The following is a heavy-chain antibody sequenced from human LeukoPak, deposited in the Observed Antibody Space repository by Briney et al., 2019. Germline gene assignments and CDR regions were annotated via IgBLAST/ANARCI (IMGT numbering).Heavy chain of an antibody. J-gene: IGHJ6*02. Sequence: GGSLRLSCAASGFTFSDYYMSWIRQAPGKGLEWVSYISSSGSTIYYADSVKGRFTISRDNAKNSLYLQMNSLRAEDTAVYYCARHPKIYYYYGMDVWGQGTLVTVSS. V-gene: IGHV3-11*01. CDR2: ISSSGSTI. CDR3: ARHPKIYYYYGMDV. CDR1: GFTFSDYY.